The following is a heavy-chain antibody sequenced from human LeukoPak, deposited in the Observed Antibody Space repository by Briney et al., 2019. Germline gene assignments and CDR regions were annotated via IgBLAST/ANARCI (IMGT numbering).Heavy chain of an antibody. CDR2: ITPIVDIA. Sequence: ASVKVSCKASGGSFSNYAFSWVRQAPGQGLEWMGRITPIVDIATYIQKFQGRVTITANKFTSTAYMELSSLTSEDTAVYYCASGLGFCSGSDCTNLVKDYYYGMNVWGQGTTVTVSS. D-gene: IGHD2-15*01. V-gene: IGHV1-69*04. J-gene: IGHJ6*02. CDR1: GGSFSNYA. CDR3: ASGLGFCSGSDCTNLVKDYYYGMNV.